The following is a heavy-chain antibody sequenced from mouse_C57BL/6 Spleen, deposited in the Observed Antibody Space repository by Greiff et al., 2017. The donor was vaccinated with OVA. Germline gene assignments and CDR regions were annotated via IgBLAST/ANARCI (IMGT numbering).Heavy chain of an antibody. CDR2: ISNGGGST. D-gene: IGHD1-2*01. V-gene: IGHV5-12*01. CDR1: GFTFSDYY. CDR3: ARGLTTAFDY. J-gene: IGHJ2*01. Sequence: EVKLVESGGGLVQPGGSLKLSCAASGFTFSDYYMYWVRQTPEKRLVWVAYISNGGGSTYYPDTVKGRFTISRDNAKNTLYLQMSRLKSEDTAMYYCARGLTTAFDYWGQGTTLTVSS.